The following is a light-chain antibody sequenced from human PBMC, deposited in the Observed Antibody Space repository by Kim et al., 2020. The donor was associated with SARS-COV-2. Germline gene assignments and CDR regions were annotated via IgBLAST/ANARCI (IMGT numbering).Light chain of an antibody. CDR1: TDDGGGFKS. CDR2: DDT. J-gene: IGLJ3*02. Sequence: QSALTQPASVSGSPGQSITISCTRRTDDGGGFKSVSWYHQQPGGPPKCLIFDDTNRPSGVSNRFSGSKSDNTASLTISGLQAEDEGDYFCNSYTTGRIWVFGGGTQLTVL. CDR3: NSYTTGRIWV. V-gene: IGLV2-14*03.